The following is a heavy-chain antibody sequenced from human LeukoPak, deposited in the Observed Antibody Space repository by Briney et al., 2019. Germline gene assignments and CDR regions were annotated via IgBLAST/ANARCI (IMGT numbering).Heavy chain of an antibody. Sequence: SVKVSCKASGGTFSSYAISWVRQAPGQGLEWMGGIIPIFGTANYAQKFQGRVTITADKSTSTAYMELSSLRSEDTAVYYCARDGPGDGGSYFDYWGQGTLVTVSS. D-gene: IGHD3-16*01. J-gene: IGHJ4*02. V-gene: IGHV1-69*06. CDR2: IIPIFGTA. CDR1: GGTFSSYA. CDR3: ARDGPGDGGSYFDY.